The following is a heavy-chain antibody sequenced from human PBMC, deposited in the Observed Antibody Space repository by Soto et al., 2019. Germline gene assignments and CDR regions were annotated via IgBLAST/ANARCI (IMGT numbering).Heavy chain of an antibody. Sequence: PGGSLRLSCAASGFTFSNYAMSWVRQAPEKGLEWVSGISGGGGGTYYADSVKGRFTISRDNSKNTLYLQMNSLRAEDTAVYYCAKDWVDFWSGPEIWGQGTLVTVSS. V-gene: IGHV3-23*01. CDR3: AKDWVDFWSGPEI. D-gene: IGHD3-3*01. J-gene: IGHJ4*02. CDR1: GFTFSNYA. CDR2: ISGGGGGT.